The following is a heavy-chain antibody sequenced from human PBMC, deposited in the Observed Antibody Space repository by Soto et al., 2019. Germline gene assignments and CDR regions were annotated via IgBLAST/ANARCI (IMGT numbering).Heavy chain of an antibody. CDR3: ARGPNYYGSGSYWDY. CDR1: GGSISSGGYY. Sequence: SETLSLTCTVSGGSISSGGYYWSWIRQHPGKGLEWIGYIYYSGSTYYNPSLKSRVTISVDTSKNQFSLKLSSVTAADTAVYYCARGPNYYGSGSYWDYWGQGTLVTVSS. CDR2: IYYSGST. D-gene: IGHD3-10*01. V-gene: IGHV4-31*03. J-gene: IGHJ4*02.